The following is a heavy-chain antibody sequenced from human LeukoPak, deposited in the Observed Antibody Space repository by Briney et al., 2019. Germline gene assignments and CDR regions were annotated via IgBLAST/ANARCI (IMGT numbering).Heavy chain of an antibody. V-gene: IGHV4-59*01. CDR1: GGSLSSYY. CDR2: IYYSGST. D-gene: IGHD6-19*01. J-gene: IGHJ4*02. Sequence: SETLSLTCTVSGGSLSSYYWSWIRQPPGKGLEWIGYIYYSGSTNYNPSLKSRVTISVDTSKNQFSLKLSSVTAADTAVYYCARVHSSGWFQDDYWGQGTLVTVSS. CDR3: ARVHSSGWFQDDY.